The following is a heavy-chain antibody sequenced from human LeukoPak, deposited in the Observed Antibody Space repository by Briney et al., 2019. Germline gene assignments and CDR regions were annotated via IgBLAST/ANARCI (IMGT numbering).Heavy chain of an antibody. CDR2: IIPIFGTA. CDR1: GGTFSSYA. V-gene: IGHV1-69*13. D-gene: IGHD3-22*01. J-gene: IGHJ5*02. Sequence: ASVKVSCKASGGTFSSYAISWVRQAPGQGLEWMGGIIPIFGTANYAQKFQGRVTITADESTSTAYMELSSLRSEDTAVYYCARSRENYYDSSEIPNWFDPWGQGTLVTVSS. CDR3: ARSRENYYDSSEIPNWFDP.